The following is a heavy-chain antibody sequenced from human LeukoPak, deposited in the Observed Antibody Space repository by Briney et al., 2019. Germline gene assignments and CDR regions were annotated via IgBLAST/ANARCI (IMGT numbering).Heavy chain of an antibody. CDR1: GFSFSSYS. V-gene: IGHV3-21*01. CDR2: ITTSSSYI. J-gene: IGHJ4*02. CDR3: AKSGSGYYI. D-gene: IGHD3-3*01. Sequence: GGSLRLSCAASGFSFSSYSMNWVRQAPGKGLEWVSSITTSSSYIYYADSVKGRFTISRDNAKNSLFLQMNSLRAEDTAVYYCAKSGSGYYIWGQGTLVTVSS.